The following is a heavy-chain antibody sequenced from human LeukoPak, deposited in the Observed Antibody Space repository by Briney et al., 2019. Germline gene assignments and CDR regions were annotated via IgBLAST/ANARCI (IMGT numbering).Heavy chain of an antibody. V-gene: IGHV4-34*01. D-gene: IGHD2-15*01. Sequence: PSETLSLTCAVYGGSFSGYYWTWIRQTPGKGLEWIGEINHRGSTNYNPSLESRVTISVDTSTNHFSLDLTSVTAADTAVYYCASGGWYRGYWGQGTLVTVSS. J-gene: IGHJ4*02. CDR3: ASGGWYRGY. CDR1: GGSFSGYY. CDR2: INHRGST.